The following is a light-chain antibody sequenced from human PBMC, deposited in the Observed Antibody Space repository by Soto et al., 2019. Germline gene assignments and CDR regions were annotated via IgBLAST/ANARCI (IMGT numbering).Light chain of an antibody. V-gene: IGKV3-15*01. CDR2: GAS. CDR1: QSISSD. CDR3: QQYNTWPPYT. J-gene: IGKJ2*01. Sequence: EVVLTQSPGTLSVSPGERATLSCRASQSISSDLAWYQQKPGQPPRLLISGASTRATGIPARFSGSVSGTEFTLTISSLQSEDFAVYYCQQYNTWPPYTFGQGTKLEIK.